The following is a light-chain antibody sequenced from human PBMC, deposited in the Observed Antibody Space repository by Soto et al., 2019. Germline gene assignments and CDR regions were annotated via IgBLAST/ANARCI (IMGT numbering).Light chain of an antibody. CDR3: SSHSATSPYV. Sequence: QSVLTQPASVSGSPGQSITISCTGTSNDVGGYNYVSWYQQQPGKAPKLTIYEVSHRPSGISNRFSGSKSGNTASLTISGLHVEDEADYYCSSHSATSPYVFGTGTKLTVL. V-gene: IGLV2-14*01. CDR1: SNDVGGYNY. CDR2: EVS. J-gene: IGLJ1*01.